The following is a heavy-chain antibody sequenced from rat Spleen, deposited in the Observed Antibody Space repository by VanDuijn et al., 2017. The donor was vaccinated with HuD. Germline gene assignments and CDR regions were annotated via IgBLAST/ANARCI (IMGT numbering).Heavy chain of an antibody. CDR2: ISPDGGST. Sequence: EVQLVESGGGLVHPGESLKLSCVASGFTFSSYWMFWIRQAPGEGLEWLSSISPDGGSTYYPDSMKGRLTISRDNAENTVYLQMNSLRSEDTATYYCARHDTLYYVMDAWGQGASVTVSS. J-gene: IGHJ4*01. V-gene: IGHV5-58*01. CDR1: GFTFSSYW. D-gene: IGHD1-7*01. CDR3: ARHDTLYYVMDA.